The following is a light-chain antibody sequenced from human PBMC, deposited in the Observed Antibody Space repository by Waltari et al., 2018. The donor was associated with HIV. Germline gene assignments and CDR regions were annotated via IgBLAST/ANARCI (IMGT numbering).Light chain of an antibody. CDR3: CSFAASSTLL. J-gene: IGLJ2*01. CDR1: TSDVGTYDF. Sequence: QSALTQPASVSGSPGQSITISCTGTTSDVGTYDFVSWYQQHPGNAPKLIIFEVSERPSGVSDLFSGSKSGNTASLTISGLQADDEADYYCCSFAASSTLLFGGGTRLTVL. CDR2: EVS. V-gene: IGLV2-23*02.